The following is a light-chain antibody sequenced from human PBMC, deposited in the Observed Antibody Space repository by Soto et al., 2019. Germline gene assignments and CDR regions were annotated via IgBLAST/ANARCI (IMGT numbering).Light chain of an antibody. Sequence: ASTQPPRTLPLPHGERATLSCRASQTVRNNYLAWYQQKHGQAPRILIYEASSMATGIPDRFSGGVSGTDFTITISRLEPDDGAVYYGQQFSSYSQTFGEGTKVDI. V-gene: IGKV3-20*01. CDR1: QTVRNNY. J-gene: IGKJ4*01. CDR2: EAS. CDR3: QQFSSYSQT.